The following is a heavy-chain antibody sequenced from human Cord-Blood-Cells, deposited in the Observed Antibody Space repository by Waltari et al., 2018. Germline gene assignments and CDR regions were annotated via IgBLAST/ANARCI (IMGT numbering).Heavy chain of an antibody. V-gene: IGHV3-53*01. CDR3: ARGGRGYSYGGGVDY. CDR1: GFTVSSNY. D-gene: IGHD5-18*01. CDR2: IYSGGST. J-gene: IGHJ4*02. Sequence: EVQLVESGGGLIQPGGSLRLSCAASGFTVSSNYMSWVRQAPGKGLEWVSVIYSGGSTYYTDSVKGRFTISRDNSKKTLYLQMSSLRAEDTAVYCCARGGRGYSYGGGVDYWGQGTLVTVSS.